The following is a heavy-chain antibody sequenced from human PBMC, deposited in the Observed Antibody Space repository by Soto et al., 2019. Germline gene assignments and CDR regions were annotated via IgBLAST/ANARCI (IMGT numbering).Heavy chain of an antibody. J-gene: IGHJ4*02. V-gene: IGHV1-3*01. CDR1: GYSFTSWT. CDR2: IDAGNGIT. D-gene: IGHD1-26*01. CDR3: ARWRGAFDS. Sequence: ASVKGSCTASGYSFTSWTIHWVRQAPGKSLESMGWIDAGNGITKYSQKFQDRVTITRDTSASTAYMELNSLRSEDTAVYYCARWRGAFDSWGQGALVTV.